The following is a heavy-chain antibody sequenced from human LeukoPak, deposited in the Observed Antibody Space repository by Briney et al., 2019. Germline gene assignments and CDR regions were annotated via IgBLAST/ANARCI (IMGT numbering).Heavy chain of an antibody. CDR1: GFTCDDYA. V-gene: IGHV3-9*01. CDR3: ARGMDV. CDR2: ISWNSGSI. Sequence: GGSLRLSCAASGFTCDDYAMHWVRQAPGKGLEWVSGISWNSGSIGYADSVKGRFTISRDNAKNTLYLQMNSLRAEDTAVYYCARGMDVWGQGTTVTVSS. J-gene: IGHJ6*02.